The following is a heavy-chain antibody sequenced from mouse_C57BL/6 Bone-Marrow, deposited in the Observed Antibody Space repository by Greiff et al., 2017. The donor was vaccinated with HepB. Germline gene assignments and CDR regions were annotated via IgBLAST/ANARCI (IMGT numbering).Heavy chain of an antibody. V-gene: IGHV5-4*01. CDR3: ARGWVSSGIWFAY. CDR1: GFTFSSYA. Sequence: DVHLVESGGGLVKPGGSLKLSCAASGFTFSSYAMSWVRQTPEKRLEWVATISDGGSYTYYPDNVKGRFTISRDNAKNNLYMQMSHLKSEDTAMYYCARGWVSSGIWFAYWGQGTLVTVSA. CDR2: ISDGGSYT. D-gene: IGHD3-2*02. J-gene: IGHJ3*01.